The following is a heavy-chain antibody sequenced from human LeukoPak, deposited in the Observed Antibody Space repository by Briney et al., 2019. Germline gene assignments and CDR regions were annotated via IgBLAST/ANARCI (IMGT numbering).Heavy chain of an antibody. V-gene: IGHV1-2*02. CDR2: INPSSGGT. CDR3: ARGVVAATFYYYMDV. Sequence: VASVKVSCTPSGYTFTGYYIQWVRQAPRQGLEWMGWINPSSGGTNYAQKFQGRVTMTRDTSISTAYMELSRLRSDDTAVYYCARGVVAATFYYYMDVWGKGTTVTISS. D-gene: IGHD2-15*01. CDR1: GYTFTGYY. J-gene: IGHJ6*03.